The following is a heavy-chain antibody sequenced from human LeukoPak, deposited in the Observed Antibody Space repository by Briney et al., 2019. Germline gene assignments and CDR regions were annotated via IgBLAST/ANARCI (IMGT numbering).Heavy chain of an antibody. CDR3: ARDRRGYDSSGLNWPRWFDP. V-gene: IGHV1-46*01. CDR1: GYTFTSYY. CDR2: INPSGGST. D-gene: IGHD3-22*01. J-gene: IGHJ5*02. Sequence: ASVKASCKASGYTFTSYYMHWVRQAPGQGLEWMGMINPSGGSTSYAQKFQGRVTMTRDTSTSTVYMELSSLRSEDTAVYYCARDRRGYDSSGLNWPRWFDPWGQGNPGHRLL.